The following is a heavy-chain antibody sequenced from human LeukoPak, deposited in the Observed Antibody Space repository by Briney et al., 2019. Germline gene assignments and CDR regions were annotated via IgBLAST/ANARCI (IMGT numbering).Heavy chain of an antibody. CDR2: ISAYNGNT. J-gene: IGHJ5*02. CDR1: GYTLTGYY. V-gene: IGHV1-18*04. Sequence: ASVKVSCKASGYTLTGYYMHWVRQAPGQGLEWMGWISAYNGNTNYAQKLQGRVTMTTDTSTSTAYMELRSLRSDDTAVYYCARKIAAAGTRFDPWGQGTLVTVSS. CDR3: ARKIAAAGTRFDP. D-gene: IGHD6-13*01.